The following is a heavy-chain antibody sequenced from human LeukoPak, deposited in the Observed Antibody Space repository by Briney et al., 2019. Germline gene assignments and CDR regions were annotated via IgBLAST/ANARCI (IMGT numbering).Heavy chain of an antibody. CDR1: GGSLSGYY. CDR2: IHNSGST. V-gene: IGHV4-34*01. J-gene: IGHJ4*02. D-gene: IGHD3-22*01. CDR3: ARHSNYYDSSGYYVRSPCDY. Sequence: SETLSLTCAVYGGSLSGYYWSWIRQPPGKGLEWIGEIHNSGSTNNNPSLRSRVTISVDTSKNQFSLNLSSVTAADTAVYFCARHSNYYDSSGYYVRSPCDYWGQGTLVTVSS.